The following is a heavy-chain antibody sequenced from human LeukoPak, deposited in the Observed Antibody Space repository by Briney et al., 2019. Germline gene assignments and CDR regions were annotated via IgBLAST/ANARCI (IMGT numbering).Heavy chain of an antibody. CDR1: GFTFSSYG. J-gene: IGHJ4*02. V-gene: IGHV3-33*01. CDR3: AREHVLLWFGGFPPPYFDY. Sequence: QPGRSLRLSCAASGFTFSSYGMHWVRQAPGKGLEWVAVIWYDGSNKYYADSVKGRFTISRDNSKNTLYLQMNSLRAEDTAVYYCAREHVLLWFGGFPPPYFDYWGQGTLVTVSS. D-gene: IGHD3-10*01. CDR2: IWYDGSNK.